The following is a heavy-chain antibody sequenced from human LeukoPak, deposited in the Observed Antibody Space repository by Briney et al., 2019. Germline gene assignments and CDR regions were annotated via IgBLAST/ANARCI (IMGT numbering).Heavy chain of an antibody. J-gene: IGHJ4*02. V-gene: IGHV3-53*01. CDR3: ASGGFCSRTSCYFGYGYFDY. D-gene: IGHD2-2*01. CDR2: IYTGGST. CDR1: GFTVSSNY. Sequence: GGSLRLSCAASGFTVSSNYMSWVRQAPGKGLEWVSVIYTGGSTYYADSVKGRFTISRDNSKNTLYLQMNSLRAEDTAVYYCASGGFCSRTSCYFGYGYFDYWGQGTLVTVSS.